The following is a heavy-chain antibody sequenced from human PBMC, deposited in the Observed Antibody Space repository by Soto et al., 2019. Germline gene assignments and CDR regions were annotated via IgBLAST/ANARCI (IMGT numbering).Heavy chain of an antibody. CDR1: GYTFTSYD. CDR3: TRWPVVGTPGLGHYYYTMDV. V-gene: IGHV1-8*01. Sequence: ASVKVSCKASGYTFTSYDINWVRQATGQGLERMGWMNPNSGNTVYAQKFQGRVTMTRNTSKSSAYLEMNDLEIEDTAVYYCTRWPVVGTPGLGHYYYTMDVWGQGTTVTVSS. J-gene: IGHJ6*02. D-gene: IGHD3-16*01. CDR2: MNPNSGNT.